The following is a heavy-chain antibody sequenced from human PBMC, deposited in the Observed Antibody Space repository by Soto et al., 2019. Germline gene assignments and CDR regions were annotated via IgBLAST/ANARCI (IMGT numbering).Heavy chain of an antibody. D-gene: IGHD2-2*01. V-gene: IGHV3-30-3*01. CDR1: GFTFSSYA. Sequence: QVQLVESGGGVVQPGRSLRLSCAASGFTFSSYAMHWVRQAPGDGLEWVAVISYDGSNKYSADSVKGRFTISRDNSKNTLYLQMNSLRAEDTAVYYCARGGGGYCISTTCYAKNRDWGQGTLVTVSS. J-gene: IGHJ4*02. CDR3: ARGGGGYCISTTCYAKNRD. CDR2: ISYDGSNK.